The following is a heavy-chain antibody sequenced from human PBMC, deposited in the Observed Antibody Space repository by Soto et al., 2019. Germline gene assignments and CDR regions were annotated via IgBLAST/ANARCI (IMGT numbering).Heavy chain of an antibody. Sequence: PSETLSLTCTVSGGSISSYYWSWIRQPPGKGLEWIGYIYYRGSTNYNPSLKSRVTISVATSKNQFSLKLSSVTAADTAVYYCARIATTTLGGPIDYWGRGTLVTVSS. J-gene: IGHJ4*02. CDR1: GGSISSYY. D-gene: IGHD4-4*01. CDR3: ARIATTTLGGPIDY. V-gene: IGHV4-59*01. CDR2: IYYRGST.